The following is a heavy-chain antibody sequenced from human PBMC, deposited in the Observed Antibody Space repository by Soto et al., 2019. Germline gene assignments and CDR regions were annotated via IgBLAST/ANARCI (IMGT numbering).Heavy chain of an antibody. CDR3: ASLPTWEHTY. J-gene: IGHJ4*02. CDR2: ISSSSSYI. Sequence: GGSLRLSCAASGFTFSSYSMNWVRQAPGKGLEWVSSISSSSSYIYYADSVKGRFTISRDNAKNSLYLQMNSLRAEDTAVYYCASLPTWEHTYWGQGTLVTVSA. CDR1: GFTFSSYS. V-gene: IGHV3-21*01. D-gene: IGHD1-26*01.